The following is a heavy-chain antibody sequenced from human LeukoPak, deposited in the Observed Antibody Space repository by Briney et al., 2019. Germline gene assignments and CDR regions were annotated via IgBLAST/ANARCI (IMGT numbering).Heavy chain of an antibody. J-gene: IGHJ4*02. V-gene: IGHV1-18*01. CDR2: ISAYNGNT. CDR1: GYTFTSYG. CDR3: ARDRSPAAISHFDY. D-gene: IGHD2-2*01. Sequence: ASVKVSCKASGYTFTSYGISWVRQAPGQGLEWMGWISAYNGNTNYAQKLQGRVTMTTDTSTSTAYMELRSLRADDTAVYYCARDRSPAAISHFDYWGQGTLVTVSS.